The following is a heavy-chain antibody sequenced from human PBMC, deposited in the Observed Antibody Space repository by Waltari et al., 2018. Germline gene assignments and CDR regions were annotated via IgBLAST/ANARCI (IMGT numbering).Heavy chain of an antibody. CDR2: VYHSGDT. Sequence: QVQLQESGPGRVKPSATLSLTCTVSGLSIRSGFYWGWIRQAPGRGLEWFGSVYHSGDTYYNPSLQSGIILSRDTSKNQFSLKLSSVTAADTAVYYCVRRFWDGRYYRDAWGQGILVTVSS. J-gene: IGHJ5*02. D-gene: IGHD3-22*01. CDR1: GLSIRSGFY. CDR3: VRRFWDGRYYRDA. V-gene: IGHV4-38-2*02.